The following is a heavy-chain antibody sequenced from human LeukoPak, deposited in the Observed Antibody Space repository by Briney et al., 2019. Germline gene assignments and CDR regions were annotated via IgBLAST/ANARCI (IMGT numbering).Heavy chain of an antibody. J-gene: IGHJ4*02. Sequence: PSETLSLTCGVSGGSISSTNWWSWVRQPPGQGLEWIGEISLSGLTNYNPSLKSRVTMSLDKSKNHLSLNLTSVTAADTAVYHCSRESGAFSPFGYWGQGTLVAVSS. D-gene: IGHD1-26*01. V-gene: IGHV4-4*02. CDR3: SRESGAFSPFGY. CDR1: GGSISSTNW. CDR2: ISLSGLT.